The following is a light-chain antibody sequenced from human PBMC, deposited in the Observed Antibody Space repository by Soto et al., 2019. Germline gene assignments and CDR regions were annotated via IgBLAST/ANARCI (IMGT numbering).Light chain of an antibody. CDR3: QQYGNSRGT. Sequence: DIVLTQSPGTLSLSPGDRATLSCRASQSVSTSYLAWYQQKPGQAPRLLIYGAASRATGIPDRFSGSGSGTTFTLTISGLEPEDFAVYYCQQYGNSRGTFGQGTKVEIK. V-gene: IGKV3-20*01. CDR1: QSVSTSY. CDR2: GAA. J-gene: IGKJ1*01.